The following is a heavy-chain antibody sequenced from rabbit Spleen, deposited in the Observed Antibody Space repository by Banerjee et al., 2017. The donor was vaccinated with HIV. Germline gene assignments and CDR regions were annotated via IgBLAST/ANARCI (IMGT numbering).Heavy chain of an antibody. CDR1: GFSFSSAYD. V-gene: IGHV1S40*01. J-gene: IGHJ6*01. CDR3: ARDTSSSFSSYGMDL. Sequence: QSLEESGGDLVKPGASLTLTCTASGFSFSSAYDMCWVRQAPGKGLEWIACIYAGASGSTYYASWAAGRFTYSKTSSTTVTLQMTRLTAADTATYFCARDTSSSFSSYGMDLWGPGTLVTVS. CDR2: IYAGASGST. D-gene: IGHD1-1*01.